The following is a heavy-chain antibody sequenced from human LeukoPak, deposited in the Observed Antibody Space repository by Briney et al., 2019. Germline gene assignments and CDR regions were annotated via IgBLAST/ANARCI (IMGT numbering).Heavy chain of an antibody. CDR1: GFTFSNYG. J-gene: IGHJ4*02. V-gene: IGHV3-30*02. CDR3: AKSGYNRFDY. Sequence: GGSLRLSCAASGFTFSNYGMHWVRQAPGKGLEWVTFIRYDGSNKYYADSVKGRFTISRDNSKNTLYLQMISLRAEDTAVYYCAKSGYNRFDYWGQGTLVTVSS. CDR2: IRYDGSNK. D-gene: IGHD5-24*01.